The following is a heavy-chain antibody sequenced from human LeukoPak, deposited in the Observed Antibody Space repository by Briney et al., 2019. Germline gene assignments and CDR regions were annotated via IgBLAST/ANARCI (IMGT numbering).Heavy chain of an antibody. J-gene: IGHJ4*02. CDR1: GFTFDDRG. V-gene: IGHV3-9*01. D-gene: IGHD3-9*01. CDR2: IWSNSSSG. Sequence: GGSLRLSCAASGFTFDDRGMHWVRQAPGKGLELLTGIWSNSSSGGYADSVKGRFTISRDNANTSLYLQRNNLRAEDTVFFFCKQETAYDILTGYYRPKTYFDYWGQGTLVTVSS. CDR3: KQETAYDILTGYYRPKTYFDY.